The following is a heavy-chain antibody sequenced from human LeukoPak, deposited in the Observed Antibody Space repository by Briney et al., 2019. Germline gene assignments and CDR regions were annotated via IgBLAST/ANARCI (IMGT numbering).Heavy chain of an antibody. CDR1: GFTFSTYA. CDR2: ISTSGGRT. Sequence: GGSLRLSCAATGFTFSTYAISWVRQAPGKGLEWVSGISTSGGRTFYADSVKGRFTLSRDNSKNTLYLQMNSLRAEDTAVYYCAKTSGSYSNYFDYWGQGTLVTVSS. V-gene: IGHV3-23*01. CDR3: AKTSGSYSNYFDY. J-gene: IGHJ4*02. D-gene: IGHD1-26*01.